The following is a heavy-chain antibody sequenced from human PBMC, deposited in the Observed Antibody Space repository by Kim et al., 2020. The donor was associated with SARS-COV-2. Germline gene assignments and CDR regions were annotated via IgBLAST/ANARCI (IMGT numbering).Heavy chain of an antibody. CDR1: GFTFSSYS. D-gene: IGHD5-12*01. CDR3: ASLFGIVATIRDY. J-gene: IGHJ4*02. V-gene: IGHV3-21*01. Sequence: GGSLRLSCAASGFTFSSYSMNWVRQAPGKGLEWVSSISSSSSYIYYADSVKGRFTISRDNAKNSLYLQMNSLRAEDTAVYYCASLFGIVATIRDYWGQGTLVTVSS. CDR2: ISSSSSYI.